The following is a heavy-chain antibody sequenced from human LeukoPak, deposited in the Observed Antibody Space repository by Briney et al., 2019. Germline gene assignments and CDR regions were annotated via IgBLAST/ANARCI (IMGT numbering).Heavy chain of an antibody. J-gene: IGHJ4*02. CDR1: GGSISSGDYY. Sequence: SETLSLTCTVSGGSISSGDYYWSWIRQPPGKGLEWIGYIYYSGTTYHNPSLKSRVTISVDTSKNQFSLKLTSVTAADTAVYFCARGPYGSGSYYWGQGTLVTVSS. D-gene: IGHD3-10*01. CDR2: IYYSGTT. CDR3: ARGPYGSGSYY. V-gene: IGHV4-30-4*01.